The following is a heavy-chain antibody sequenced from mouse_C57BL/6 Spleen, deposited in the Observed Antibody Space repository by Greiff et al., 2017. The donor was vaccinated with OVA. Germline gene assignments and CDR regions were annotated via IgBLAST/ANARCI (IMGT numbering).Heavy chain of an antibody. V-gene: IGHV1-19*01. CDR3: ARQDYGFDY. Sequence: LVESGASVKMSCKASGYTFTDYYMNWVKQSHGKSLEWIGVINPYNGGTSYNQKFKGKATLTVDKSSSTAYMELNSLTSEDSAVYYCARQDYGFDYWGQGTTLTVSS. J-gene: IGHJ2*01. CDR1: GYTFTDYY. CDR2: INPYNGGT. D-gene: IGHD1-1*01.